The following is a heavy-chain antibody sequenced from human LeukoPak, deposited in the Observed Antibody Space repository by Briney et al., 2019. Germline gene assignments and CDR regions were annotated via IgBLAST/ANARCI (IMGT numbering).Heavy chain of an antibody. Sequence: SVKVSCKASGYTFTSYDINWVRQAPGQGLEWMGRIIPILGIANYAQKFQGRVTITADKSTSTAYMELSSLRSEDTAVYYCARGNRYSSSCSYWGQGTLVTVSS. J-gene: IGHJ4*02. CDR2: IIPILGIA. CDR3: ARGNRYSSSCSY. V-gene: IGHV1-69*04. CDR1: GYTFTSYD. D-gene: IGHD6-13*01.